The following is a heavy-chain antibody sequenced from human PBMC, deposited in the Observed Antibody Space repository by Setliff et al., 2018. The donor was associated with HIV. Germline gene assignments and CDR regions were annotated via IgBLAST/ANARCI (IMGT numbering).Heavy chain of an antibody. CDR1: GGSINNYY. V-gene: IGHV4-4*08. CDR2: SQTTGNT. Sequence: SETLSLTCSVSGGSINNYYWNWIRQPPGRGLEWIGFSQTTGNTKYNPSLRRRVSIFFDSPKNQFSLSLQSVTAADSAVYYCARDRKVLYGQGLDSYMDVWGKGATVTVSS. CDR3: ARDRKVLYGQGLDSYMDV. J-gene: IGHJ6*04. D-gene: IGHD3-10*01.